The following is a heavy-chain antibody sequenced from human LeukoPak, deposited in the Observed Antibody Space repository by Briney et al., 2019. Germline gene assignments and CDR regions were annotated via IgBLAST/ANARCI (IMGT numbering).Heavy chain of an antibody. V-gene: IGHV5-51*01. J-gene: IGHJ3*02. CDR3: TRRRITTGDAFDI. Sequence: GESLKISCKGSGYSFTSYWIGWVRQMPGKGLEWMGIIYPGDSDTRYSPSFRGQVTISADKSISTAYLQWSSLKASDTAMYYCTRRRITTGDAFDIWGQGTMVTVSS. CDR1: GYSFTSYW. CDR2: IYPGDSDT. D-gene: IGHD4-17*01.